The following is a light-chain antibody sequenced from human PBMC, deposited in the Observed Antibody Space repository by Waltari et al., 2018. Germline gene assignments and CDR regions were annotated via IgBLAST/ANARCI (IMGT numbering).Light chain of an antibody. V-gene: IGLV3-1*01. Sequence: SSELTQPPSVSVSPGQTASLTCSGDILGSKYASWYQHKPGQSPLLVLYQDLNRPSGIPGRFSGSKSGNTATLTISGTQAMDDADYYCQALGSNRWVFGGGTKLTVL. J-gene: IGLJ3*02. CDR2: QDL. CDR1: ILGSKY. CDR3: QALGSNRWV.